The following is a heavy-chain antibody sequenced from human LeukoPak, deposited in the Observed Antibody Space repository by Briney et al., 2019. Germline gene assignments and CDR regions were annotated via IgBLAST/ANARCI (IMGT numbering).Heavy chain of an antibody. J-gene: IGHJ4*02. V-gene: IGHV3-30-3*01. CDR2: ISYDGSNK. CDR3: ARFSDTLVRGLDY. Sequence: GGSLRLSCAASGLTFSSYAMHWVRQAPGKGLEWVAVISYDGSNKYYADSVKGRFTISRDNSKNTLYLQMNSLRAEDTAVYYCARFSDTLVRGLDYWGQGTLVTVSS. D-gene: IGHD3-9*01. CDR1: GLTFSSYA.